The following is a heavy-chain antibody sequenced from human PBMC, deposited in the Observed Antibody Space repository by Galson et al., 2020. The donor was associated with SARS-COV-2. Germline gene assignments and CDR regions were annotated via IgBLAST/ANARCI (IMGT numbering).Heavy chain of an antibody. V-gene: IGHV3-7*01. Sequence: GESLKISCEVSGFIFKDFWMSWFRQAPGKSLEWVANIRGDGSETNYVESVKGRFSISRDNAMNSLYLQMDSLRVEDTAVYYCTREGWQGAYWGQVSRVTVSS. CDR3: TREGWQGAY. J-gene: IGHJ4*02. CDR1: GFIFKDFW. CDR2: IRGDGSET.